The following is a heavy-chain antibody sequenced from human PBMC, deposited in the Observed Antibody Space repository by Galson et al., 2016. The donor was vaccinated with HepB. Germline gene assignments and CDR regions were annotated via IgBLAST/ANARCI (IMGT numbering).Heavy chain of an antibody. D-gene: IGHD2-15*01. CDR2: IKPDGSEK. CDR1: TFTFSNYW. Sequence: SLRLSCADSTFTFSNYWMTWVRQAPGEGLEWVANIKPDGSEKYYVDSVKGRFTISGDNAKNSLYLQMNSLRAEDTAVYYCARRSCTAGRCYSASYLCFDSWGQGTLVTVSS. V-gene: IGHV3-7*01. J-gene: IGHJ4*02. CDR3: ARRSCTAGRCYSASYLCFDS.